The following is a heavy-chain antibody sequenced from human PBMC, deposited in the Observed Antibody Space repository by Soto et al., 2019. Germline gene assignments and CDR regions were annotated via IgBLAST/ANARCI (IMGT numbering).Heavy chain of an antibody. J-gene: IGHJ6*02. CDR2: IYYSGNS. Sequence: SETLSLTCTVSGGSISSGGYYWSWIRQHPGKGLEWIGYIYYSGNSYYNPSLKSRVTISVDTSKNQFSLKLNSVTAADTAVYYCARDRGYCGGGSCFSRDGYYGMDVWGQGTTVTAS. CDR3: ARDRGYCGGGSCFSRDGYYGMDV. V-gene: IGHV4-31*03. D-gene: IGHD2-15*01. CDR1: GGSISSGGYY.